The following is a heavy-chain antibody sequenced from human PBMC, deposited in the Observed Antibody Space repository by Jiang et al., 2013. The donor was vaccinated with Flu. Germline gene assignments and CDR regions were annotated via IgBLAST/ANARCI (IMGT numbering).Heavy chain of an antibody. Sequence: LLKPSETLSLTCAVYGGSFSGYYWSWIRQPPGKGLEWIGEINHSGSTNYNPSLKSRVTISVDTSKNQFSLKLSSVTAADTAVYYCARSYVWNAFDIWGQGDNGSPSLQ. D-gene: IGHD3-16*01. CDR2: INHSGST. CDR1: GGSFSGYY. V-gene: IGHV4-34*01. CDR3: ARSYVWNAFDI. J-gene: IGHJ3*02.